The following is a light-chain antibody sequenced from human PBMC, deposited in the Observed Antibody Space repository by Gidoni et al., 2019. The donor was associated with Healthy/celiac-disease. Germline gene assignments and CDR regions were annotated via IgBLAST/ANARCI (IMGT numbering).Light chain of an antibody. J-gene: IGLJ1*01. Sequence: QSALTQPASVSGSPGQSITIPCTGTSSDVGSYNLVSWYQQHPGKAPKLRLYEVSKRPSGVSNRFSGSKSGNTASLTISGLQAEDEADYYCCSYAGSSPYVFGTGTKVTVL. V-gene: IGLV2-23*02. CDR3: CSYAGSSPYV. CDR1: SSDVGSYNL. CDR2: EVS.